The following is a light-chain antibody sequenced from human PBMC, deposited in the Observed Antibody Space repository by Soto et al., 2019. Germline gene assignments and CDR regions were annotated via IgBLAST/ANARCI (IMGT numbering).Light chain of an antibody. Sequence: QSALTQPRSVSGSPGQSVTISCTGTSSDVGGYNYVSWYQQNPGKAPKLMISAVSQRPSGVPDRFSGSKSGNTASLTISGLQADDEADYFCCSYTASDIWVFGGGTKLTVL. CDR2: AVS. J-gene: IGLJ3*02. CDR3: CSYTASDIWV. V-gene: IGLV2-11*01. CDR1: SSDVGGYNY.